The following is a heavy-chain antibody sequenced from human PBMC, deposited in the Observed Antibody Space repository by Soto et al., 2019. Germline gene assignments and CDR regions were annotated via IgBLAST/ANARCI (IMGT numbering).Heavy chain of an antibody. V-gene: IGHV4-4*02. CDR1: GASISNTDW. Sequence: SETLSLTCAVSGASISNTDWWSWVRQPPGKGLEWIGEIYHSGTTNCDPSLKSRVTISLDKSKSLFSLTSTSLTAADTAVYYCAIPGAGDFDYWGQGTLVTVSS. D-gene: IGHD1-26*01. CDR3: AIPGAGDFDY. CDR2: IYHSGTT. J-gene: IGHJ4*02.